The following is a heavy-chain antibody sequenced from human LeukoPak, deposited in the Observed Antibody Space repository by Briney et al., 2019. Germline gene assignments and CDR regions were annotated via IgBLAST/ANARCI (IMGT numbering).Heavy chain of an antibody. CDR1: GFTFSSYG. Sequence: GGSLRLSCAASGFTFSSYGMRWVRQAPGKGLEWVAVIWYDGSNKYYADSVKGRFTISRDNSKNTLYLQMNSLRAEDTAVYYCARENYGDPLGYAFDIWGQGTMVTVSS. V-gene: IGHV3-33*01. D-gene: IGHD4-17*01. CDR3: ARENYGDPLGYAFDI. J-gene: IGHJ3*02. CDR2: IWYDGSNK.